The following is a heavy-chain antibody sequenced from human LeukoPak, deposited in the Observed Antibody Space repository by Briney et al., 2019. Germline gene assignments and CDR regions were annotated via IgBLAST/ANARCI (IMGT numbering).Heavy chain of an antibody. Sequence: GGSLRLSCAVSGFTFDDYAMHWVRQAPGKGLEWVSLISGDGGSTYYADSVKGRFTISRDNSKNSLYLQMNSLRTEDTALYYCAKNPSGYGDYVDGYYFDYWGQGTLVTVSS. CDR1: GFTFDDYA. D-gene: IGHD4-17*01. CDR3: AKNPSGYGDYVDGYYFDY. V-gene: IGHV3-43*02. CDR2: ISGDGGST. J-gene: IGHJ4*02.